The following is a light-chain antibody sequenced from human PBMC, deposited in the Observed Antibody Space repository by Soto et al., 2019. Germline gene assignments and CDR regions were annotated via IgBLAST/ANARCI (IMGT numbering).Light chain of an antibody. V-gene: IGKV3-20*01. J-gene: IGKJ3*01. CDR3: QQYGGSPFT. CDR2: GAS. Sequence: EIVLTQSPGTLSLSPGERVTLSCRASQTVTSSYLGWYQQKPGHAPRLLIYGASSRATGVPDRFSGSGSGTDFTLTISRLEPEDFAVYYCQQYGGSPFTFGPGTKVDIK. CDR1: QTVTSSY.